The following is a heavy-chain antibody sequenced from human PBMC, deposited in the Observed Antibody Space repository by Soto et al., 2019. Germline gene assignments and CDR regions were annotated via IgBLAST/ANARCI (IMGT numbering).Heavy chain of an antibody. J-gene: IGHJ6*02. V-gene: IGHV4-59*01. CDR2: IYYSGST. Sequence: PSETLSLTCTVSGGSISSYYWSWIRQPPGKGLEWIGYIYYSGSTNYNPSLKSRVTISVDTSKNQFSLKLSSVTAADMAVYYCARGGNFYYGMDVWGQGTTVTVSS. CDR1: GGSISSYY. D-gene: IGHD1-7*01. CDR3: ARGGNFYYGMDV.